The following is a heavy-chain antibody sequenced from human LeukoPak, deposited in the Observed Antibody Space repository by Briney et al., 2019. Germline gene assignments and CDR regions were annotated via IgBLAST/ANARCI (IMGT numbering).Heavy chain of an antibody. CDR3: ARDHGVVVAATTMNYYYYGMDV. D-gene: IGHD2-15*01. V-gene: IGHV3-33*01. Sequence: GGSLRLSCAASGFTFSSYGMHWVRQAPGKGLEWVAVIWYDGSKKYYADPVKGRFTISRDNSKNTLYLQMNSLRAEDTAVYYCARDHGVVVAATTMNYYYYGMDVWGQGTTVTVSS. J-gene: IGHJ6*02. CDR1: GFTFSSYG. CDR2: IWYDGSKK.